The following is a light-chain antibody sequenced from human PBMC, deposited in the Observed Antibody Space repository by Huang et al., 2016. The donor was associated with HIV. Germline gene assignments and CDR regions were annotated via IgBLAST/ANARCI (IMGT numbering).Light chain of an antibody. Sequence: DIQLTQSPPSLSASVGYRVTLTCRASQSISSYLNWYQQKPGKAPKLLIYAASSLQSGVPSRFSGSGSETDFTLTIRSLQPEDFATYYCQQSYSTPRTFGQGTNLEIK. CDR3: QQSYSTPRT. J-gene: IGKJ2*01. V-gene: IGKV1-39*01. CDR1: QSISSY. CDR2: AAS.